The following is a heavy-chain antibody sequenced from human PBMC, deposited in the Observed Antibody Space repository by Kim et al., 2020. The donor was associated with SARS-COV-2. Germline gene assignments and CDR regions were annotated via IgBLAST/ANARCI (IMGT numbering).Heavy chain of an antibody. Sequence: GESLRLSCAASGFTFSNAWMSWVRQAPGKGLEWVGRIKSKTDGGTTDYAAPVKGRFTISRDDSKNTLYLQMNSLKTEDTAVYYCTTERIYYDSSGYHILSVYYYYGMDVWGQGTTVTVSS. J-gene: IGHJ6*02. CDR3: TTERIYYDSSGYHILSVYYYYGMDV. D-gene: IGHD3-22*01. CDR1: GFTFSNAW. V-gene: IGHV3-15*01. CDR2: IKSKTDGGTT.